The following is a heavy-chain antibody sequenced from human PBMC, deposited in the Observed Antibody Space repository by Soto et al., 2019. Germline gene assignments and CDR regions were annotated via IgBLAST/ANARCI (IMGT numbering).Heavy chain of an antibody. CDR2: IYYSGST. J-gene: IGHJ5*02. V-gene: IGHV4-39*01. Sequence: QLQLQESGPGLVKPSETLSLTCTVSGGSISSRGYYWGWIRQPPGKGLEWIGTIYYSGSTYYNPPFKSRATLSVDTSNNQFSPTLRSVTAADTAVYYCATSNWFDPWGQGTLVTVSS. CDR1: GGSISSRGYY. CDR3: ATSNWFDP.